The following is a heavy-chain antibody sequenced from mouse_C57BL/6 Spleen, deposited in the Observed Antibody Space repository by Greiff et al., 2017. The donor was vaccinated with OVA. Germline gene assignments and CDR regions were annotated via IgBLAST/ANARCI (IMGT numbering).Heavy chain of an antibody. CDR3: ARHERDWDAMDY. CDR2: FYPGSGSI. CDR1: GYTFTEYT. J-gene: IGHJ4*01. Sequence: QVHVKQSGAELVKPGASVKLSCTASGYTFTEYTIHWVKQRSGQGLEWIGWFYPGSGSIKYNEKFKDKATLTADKSSSTVYMELSRLTSEDSAVYFCARHERDWDAMDYWGQGTSVTVSS. V-gene: IGHV1-62-2*01. D-gene: IGHD4-1*01.